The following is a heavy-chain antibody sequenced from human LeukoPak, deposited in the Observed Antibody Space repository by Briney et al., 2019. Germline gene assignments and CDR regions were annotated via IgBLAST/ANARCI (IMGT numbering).Heavy chain of an antibody. Sequence: PSETLSLTCTVSGGSISSSSYYWGWIRQPPGKGLEWIGSIYYSGSTYYNPSLKSRVTISVDTSKNQFSLKLSSVTAADTAVYYCARPRRDYSATARYYYDSQEYYFDYWGQGTLVTVSS. V-gene: IGHV4-39*07. J-gene: IGHJ4*02. CDR3: ARPRRDYSATARYYYDSQEYYFDY. D-gene: IGHD3-22*01. CDR1: GGSISSSSYY. CDR2: IYYSGST.